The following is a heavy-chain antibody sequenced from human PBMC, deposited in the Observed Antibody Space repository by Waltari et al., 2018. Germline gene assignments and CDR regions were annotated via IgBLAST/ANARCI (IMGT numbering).Heavy chain of an antibody. CDR2: MNPNSGNT. D-gene: IGHD1-26*01. V-gene: IGHV1-8*03. J-gene: IGHJ3*02. CDR3: ARTKWELEWEGAFDI. CDR1: GYTFTSYD. Sequence: QVQLVQSGAEVKKPGASVKVSCKASGYTFTSYDINWVRQATGQGLEWMGWMNPNSGNTGYARKFQGRVTITRNTSISTAYMELSSLRSEDTAVYYCARTKWELEWEGAFDIWGQGTMVTVSS.